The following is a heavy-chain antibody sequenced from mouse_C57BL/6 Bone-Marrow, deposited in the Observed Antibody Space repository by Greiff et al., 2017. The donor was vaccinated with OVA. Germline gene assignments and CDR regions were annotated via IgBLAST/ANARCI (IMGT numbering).Heavy chain of an antibody. CDR3: TRGANAMDY. V-gene: IGHV5S21*01. Sequence: EVKVEESGAGLVKPGGSLKLSCAASGFTFSSYAMSWVRQTPEKRLEWVAYISSGGDYIYYADTVKGRFTISRDNARNTLYLQMSSLKSEDTAMYYCTRGANAMDYWGQGTSVTVSS. CDR1: GFTFSSYA. CDR2: ISSGGDYI. J-gene: IGHJ4*01.